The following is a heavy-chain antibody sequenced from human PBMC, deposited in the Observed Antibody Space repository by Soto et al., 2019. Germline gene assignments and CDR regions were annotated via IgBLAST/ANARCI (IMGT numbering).Heavy chain of an antibody. CDR3: ARAGSSSSDHYYYGMDV. CDR1: GGSISSYY. CDR2: IYYSGST. Sequence: SETLSLTCTVSGGSISSYYWSWIRQPPGKGLEWIGYIYYSGSTNYNPSLKSRVTISVDASKNQFSLKLSSVTAADTAVYYCARAGSSSSDHYYYGMDVWGQGTTVTVSS. V-gene: IGHV4-59*01. J-gene: IGHJ6*02. D-gene: IGHD6-6*01.